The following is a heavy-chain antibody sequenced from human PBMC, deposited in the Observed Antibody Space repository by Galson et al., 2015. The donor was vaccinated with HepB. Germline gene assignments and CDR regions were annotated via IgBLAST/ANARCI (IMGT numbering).Heavy chain of an antibody. D-gene: IGHD3-16*01. V-gene: IGHV3-30*02. Sequence: SLRLSCAASGFTFSSYGMHWVRQAPGKGLEWVAFIRYDGSNKYYADSVKGRFTISRDNSKNTLYLQMNSLRAEDTAVYYCAKDLSRDPGMITGYWGQGTLVSVSS. J-gene: IGHJ1*01. CDR2: IRYDGSNK. CDR3: AKDLSRDPGMITGY. CDR1: GFTFSSYG.